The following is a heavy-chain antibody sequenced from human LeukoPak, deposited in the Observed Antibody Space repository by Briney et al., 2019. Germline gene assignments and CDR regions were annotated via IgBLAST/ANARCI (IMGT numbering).Heavy chain of an antibody. CDR2: IYTSGST. V-gene: IGHV4-61*02. D-gene: IGHD3-22*01. CDR3: ARSPDYYDSSGLDY. Sequence: SETLSLTCTVSGGSISSGSYYWRWIRQPAGKGLEWIVRIYTSGSTNYNPSLKSRVTISVNTSKNQFSLKLSSVTAADTAVYYCARSPDYYDSSGLDYWGQGTLVTVSS. CDR1: GGSISSGSYY. J-gene: IGHJ4*02.